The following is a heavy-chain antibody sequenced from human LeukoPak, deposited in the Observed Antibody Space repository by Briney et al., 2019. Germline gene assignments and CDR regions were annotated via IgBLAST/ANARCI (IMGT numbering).Heavy chain of an antibody. Sequence: ASVKVSCKASGYTFTSYAMNWVRQAPGQGLEWMGWINTNTGNPTYAQGFTGRFVFSLDTSVSTAYLQISSLKAEDTAVYYCARPQGDCSSTSCSMYYYYYYMDVWGKGTTVTVSS. V-gene: IGHV7-4-1*02. CDR2: INTNTGNP. D-gene: IGHD2-2*01. CDR1: GYTFTSYA. CDR3: ARPQGDCSSTSCSMYYYYYYMDV. J-gene: IGHJ6*03.